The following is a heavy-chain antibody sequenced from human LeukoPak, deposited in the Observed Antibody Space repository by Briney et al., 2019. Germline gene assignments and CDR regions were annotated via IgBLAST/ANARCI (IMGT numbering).Heavy chain of an antibody. V-gene: IGHV4-59*01. Sequence: SGTLSLTCAVSGGSISSYYWSWIRQPPGKGLEWIGYIYYSGSTNYNPSLKSRVTISVDTSKNQFSLKLSSVTAADTAVYYCARAGELEVHYFDYWGQGTLVTVSS. CDR3: ARAGELEVHYFDY. J-gene: IGHJ4*02. CDR2: IYYSGST. CDR1: GGSISSYY. D-gene: IGHD1-26*01.